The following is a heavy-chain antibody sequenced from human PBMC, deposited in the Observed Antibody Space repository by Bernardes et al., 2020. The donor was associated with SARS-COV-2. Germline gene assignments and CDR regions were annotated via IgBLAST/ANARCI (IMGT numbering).Heavy chain of an antibody. V-gene: IGHV1-24*01. Sequence: SEKVSCKDSGYTLTELSMHWVRQDPRKGLEWMGGFDPEDGETIYAQKFQGRVTMTEDTSTDTAYMELSSLRSEDTAVYYCAVVPAAPDYYYYYGMDVWGQGTTVTVSS. CDR3: AVVPAAPDYYYYYGMDV. CDR1: GYTLTELS. D-gene: IGHD2-2*01. J-gene: IGHJ6*02. CDR2: FDPEDGET.